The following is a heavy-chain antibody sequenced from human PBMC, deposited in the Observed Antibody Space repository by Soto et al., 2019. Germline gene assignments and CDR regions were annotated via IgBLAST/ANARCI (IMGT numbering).Heavy chain of an antibody. D-gene: IGHD2-8*02. V-gene: IGHV4-34*01. Sequence: PSETLSLTCAVYGGPFSGYYWTWIRQPPGTGLEWIGEINHSGSTNYNPSLKSRVTISVDTTKNQFSLKLTSVTAADTAVYYCARDKITGLFDYWGQGTVVTVSS. CDR1: GGPFSGYY. CDR3: ARDKITGLFDY. CDR2: INHSGST. J-gene: IGHJ4*02.